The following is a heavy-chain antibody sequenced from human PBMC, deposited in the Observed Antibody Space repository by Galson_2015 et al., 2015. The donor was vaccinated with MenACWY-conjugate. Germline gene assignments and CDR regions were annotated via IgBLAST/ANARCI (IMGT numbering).Heavy chain of an antibody. CDR1: GFSLSTSGVA. V-gene: IGHV2-5*02. J-gene: IGHJ4*02. Sequence: ALVKPTQTLTLTCTFSGFSLSTSGVAVGWIRQPPGKALEWLALIYWDDDKRYSPSLRSRLTITKDTSKNHVVLTVTNMDPVDTATYYCALRKRIDYESSAYYYAYWGQGTLVTVSS. CDR2: IYWDDDK. CDR3: ALRKRIDYESSAYYYAY. D-gene: IGHD3-22*01.